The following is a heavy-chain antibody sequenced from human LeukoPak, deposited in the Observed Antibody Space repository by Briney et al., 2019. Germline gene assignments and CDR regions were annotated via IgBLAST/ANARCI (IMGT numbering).Heavy chain of an antibody. CDR3: ARRSIGVFDS. Sequence: MTGESLKISCEGSGYSFTNYWIGWVRQMPGKGLQWMGIICPGDSETKYSPSFQGQVILSADKSISTAYLQLSSLKASDTAIYYCARRSIGVFDSWGQGTLVTVSS. CDR2: ICPGDSET. D-gene: IGHD3-22*01. V-gene: IGHV5-51*01. CDR1: GYSFTNYW. J-gene: IGHJ5*01.